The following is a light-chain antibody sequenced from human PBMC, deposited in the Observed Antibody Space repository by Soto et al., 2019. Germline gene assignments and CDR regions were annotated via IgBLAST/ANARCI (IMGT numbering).Light chain of an antibody. J-gene: IGKJ5*01. CDR1: QNILSN. CDR3: QQYNNWPIT. Sequence: EVVLTQSPDTLSLSPGERVTLSCRASQNILSNLAWYQQKPGQAPRLLIYGASTRATGIPARFSGSGSGTEFTLTISSLQSEDFAVYYCQQYNNWPITFGQGTRLEIK. V-gene: IGKV3-15*01. CDR2: GAS.